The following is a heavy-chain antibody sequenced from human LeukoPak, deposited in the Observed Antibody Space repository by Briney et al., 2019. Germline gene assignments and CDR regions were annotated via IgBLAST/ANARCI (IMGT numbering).Heavy chain of an antibody. CDR2: INHSGST. V-gene: IGHV4-34*01. D-gene: IGHD4-17*01. Sequence: SETLSLTCAVYGGSFSGYYWSWIRQPPGKGLEWIGEINHSGSTNYNPSLKSRVTISVDTSKNQFSLKLSSVTAADTAVYYCARELVDYGDLPYYFDYWGQGTLVTVSS. CDR3: ARELVDYGDLPYYFDY. CDR1: GGSFSGYY. J-gene: IGHJ4*02.